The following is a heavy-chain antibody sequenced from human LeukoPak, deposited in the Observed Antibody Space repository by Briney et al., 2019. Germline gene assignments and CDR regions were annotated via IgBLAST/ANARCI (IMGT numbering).Heavy chain of an antibody. V-gene: IGHV3-74*01. D-gene: IGHD4-17*01. Sequence: GGSLRLSCAASGFTFSSYWMHWVRQVPGKGLVWVSRINRDGGTTGYTDSVKGRFTISRDNAKNTLYLQMNGLRAEDTAVYYCVSVGVYGDCANYFDYWGQGTLVTVSS. CDR1: GFTFSSYW. CDR3: VSVGVYGDCANYFDY. J-gene: IGHJ4*02. CDR2: INRDGGTT.